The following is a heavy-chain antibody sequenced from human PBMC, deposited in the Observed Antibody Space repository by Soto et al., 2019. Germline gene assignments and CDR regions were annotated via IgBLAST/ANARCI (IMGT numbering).Heavy chain of an antibody. D-gene: IGHD2-2*01. Sequence: QVQLQESGPGLVKPSETLSLTCTVSGGSVSGGSYCWSWIRQPPGKGLECIGYVYNSGSTTYNPPLRSRVTISVDTSKNQFSLGLISVTAADTAVYYCASVPLTTYFDLWGRGTLVTVSS. V-gene: IGHV4-61*01. CDR1: GGSVSGGSYC. CDR3: ASVPLTTYFDL. J-gene: IGHJ2*01. CDR2: VYNSGST.